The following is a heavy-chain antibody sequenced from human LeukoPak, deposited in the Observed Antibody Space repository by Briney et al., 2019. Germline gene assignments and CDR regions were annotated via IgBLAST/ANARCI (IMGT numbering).Heavy chain of an antibody. J-gene: IGHJ5*02. CDR3: ARDGDIVVVPAATNWFDP. V-gene: IGHV1-24*01. Sequence: WASVKVSCKVSEYTLTELSIHWVRQAPGKGLEWMGGFDPEDGETIYEQKFQGRVTMTEDTSTDTAYMELSSLRSEDTAVYYCARDGDIVVVPAATNWFDPWGQGTLVTVSS. D-gene: IGHD2-2*01. CDR1: EYTLTELS. CDR2: FDPEDGET.